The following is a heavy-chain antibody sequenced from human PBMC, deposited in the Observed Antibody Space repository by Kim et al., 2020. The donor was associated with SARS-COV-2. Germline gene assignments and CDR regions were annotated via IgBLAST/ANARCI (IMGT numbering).Heavy chain of an antibody. CDR1: GGSISSYY. D-gene: IGHD2-21*01. V-gene: IGHV4-59*01. CDR2: IYYSGST. Sequence: SETLSLTCTVSGGSISSYYWSWIRQPPGKGLEWIGYIYYSGSTNYNPSLKSRVTISVDTSKNQFSLKLSSVTAADTAVYYCARDVGVAIGYYYGMDVWGQGTTVTVSS. J-gene: IGHJ6*02. CDR3: ARDVGVAIGYYYGMDV.